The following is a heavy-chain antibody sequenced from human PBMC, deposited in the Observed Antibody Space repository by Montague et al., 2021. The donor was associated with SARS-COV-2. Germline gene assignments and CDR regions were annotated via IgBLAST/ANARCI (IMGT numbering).Heavy chain of an antibody. V-gene: IGHV4-59*01. CDR2: IYYSGGT. D-gene: IGHD3-10*01. Sequence: SETLSLTCTVSGGSMSNYYWAWIRQPPGKGLEWIAYIYYSGGTNYNPSLKSRVTMSVDTSKNQFSLKLTSVTAADTAVYYCARAVSVRWAVNWFDPWGQGTLVTVSS. CDR1: GGSMSNYY. J-gene: IGHJ5*02. CDR3: ARAVSVRWAVNWFDP.